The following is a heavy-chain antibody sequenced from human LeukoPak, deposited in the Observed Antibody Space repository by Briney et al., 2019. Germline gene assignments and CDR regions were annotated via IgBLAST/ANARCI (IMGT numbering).Heavy chain of an antibody. V-gene: IGHV1-69*06. CDR1: GYTFTSYG. CDR3: ARDRYSGSYAY. J-gene: IGHJ4*02. CDR2: IIPIFGTA. Sequence: SVKVSCKASGYTFTSYGISWVRQAPGQGLEWMGGIIPIFGTANYAQKFQGRVTITADKSTSTAYMELSSLRSEDTAVYYCARDRYSGSYAYWGQGTLVTVSS. D-gene: IGHD1-26*01.